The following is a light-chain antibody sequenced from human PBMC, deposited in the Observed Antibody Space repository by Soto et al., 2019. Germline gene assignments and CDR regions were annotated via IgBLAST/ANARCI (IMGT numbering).Light chain of an antibody. CDR2: DAS. CDR3: QQFDNLPLLT. J-gene: IGKJ4*01. V-gene: IGKV1-33*01. Sequence: DIQMTQSPSSLSAAVGDRVTITCQASQDISNYLNWYQQKPGKAPKLLIHDASTLETGVPSRFSGSGSGTHFTFTISSLQPEDIATYYCQQFDNLPLLTFGGGTKVDNK. CDR1: QDISNY.